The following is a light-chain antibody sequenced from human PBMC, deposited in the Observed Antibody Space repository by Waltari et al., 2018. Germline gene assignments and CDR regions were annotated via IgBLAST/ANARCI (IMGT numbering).Light chain of an antibody. J-gene: IGKJ1*01. CDR2: DAS. V-gene: IGKV3-20*01. CDR3: QQYGKSPWT. CDR1: QTVIANY. Sequence: EIVLTQSPGILSLSPGERATLSCRASQTVIANYLAWFRQRPGQAPRLLVYDASRRATGIPDRFSGSGSGTDFTLTISRLEPEDFAVYYCQQYGKSPWTFGQGTKVEIK.